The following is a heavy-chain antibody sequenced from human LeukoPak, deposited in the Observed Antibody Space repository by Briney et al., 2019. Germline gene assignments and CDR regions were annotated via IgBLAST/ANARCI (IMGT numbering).Heavy chain of an antibody. CDR1: GFTFGDYV. D-gene: IGHD2-15*01. V-gene: IGHV3-53*01. CDR3: ARGGGSSSWNHYYYMDV. Sequence: GRSLRLSCTASGFTFGDYVMSWVRQAPGKGLEWVSVIYTGGNTFYADSVTGRFTISRDKSKNTLYLQMNSVRAEDTAIYFCARGGGSSSWNHYYYMDVWGKGTTVIISS. J-gene: IGHJ6*03. CDR2: IYTGGNT.